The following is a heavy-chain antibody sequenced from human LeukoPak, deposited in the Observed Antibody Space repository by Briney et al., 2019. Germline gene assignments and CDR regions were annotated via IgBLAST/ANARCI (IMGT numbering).Heavy chain of an antibody. J-gene: IGHJ4*02. D-gene: IGHD5-24*01. CDR3: ARDARDGYNYVD. Sequence: PGGSLRLSCAASGFTFSSYAMHWVRQAPGKGLEWVAVISYDGSNKYYADSVKGRFTISRDNSKNTLYLQMNSLRAEDTAVYYCARDARDGYNYVDWGQGTLVTVSS. CDR1: GFTFSSYA. CDR2: ISYDGSNK. V-gene: IGHV3-30-3*01.